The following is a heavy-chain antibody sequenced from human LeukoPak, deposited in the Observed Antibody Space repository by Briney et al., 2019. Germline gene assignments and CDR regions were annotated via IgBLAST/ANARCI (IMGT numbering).Heavy chain of an antibody. Sequence: GGSLRLSCAASGFTFSSYWMHWVRQAPGRGLVWVSRINSDGSSTSYADSVKGRFTISRDNAKNTLYLQMNSLRAEDTAVYYCAGGGFGEAYYYYYYMDVWGKGTTVTVSS. CDR2: INSDGSST. D-gene: IGHD3-10*01. CDR1: GFTFSSYW. CDR3: AGGGFGEAYYYYYYMDV. J-gene: IGHJ6*03. V-gene: IGHV3-74*01.